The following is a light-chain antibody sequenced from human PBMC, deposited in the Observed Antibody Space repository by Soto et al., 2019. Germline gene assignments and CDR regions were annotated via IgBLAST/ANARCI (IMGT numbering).Light chain of an antibody. CDR2: KAS. CDR3: QQYNSYPPYT. Sequence: DIQMTQSPSTLSASVGDRVTITCRASQSISSWLAWYQQKPGKAPKLLIYKASSLEGGFPSRFSGSGSGTEFTLTISSLQPDDFATYYCQQYNSYPPYTFGQGTKLEIK. V-gene: IGKV1-5*03. J-gene: IGKJ2*01. CDR1: QSISSW.